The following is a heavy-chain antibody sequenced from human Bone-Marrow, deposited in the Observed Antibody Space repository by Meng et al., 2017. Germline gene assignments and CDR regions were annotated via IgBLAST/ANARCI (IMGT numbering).Heavy chain of an antibody. CDR2: IYHSGST. V-gene: IGHV4-4*02. J-gene: IGHJ6*02. Sequence: SCAVSGGSISSSNWWSWVRQPPGKGLEWIGEIYHSGSTNYNPSLKSRVTISVDKSKNQFSLKLSSVTAADTAVYYCARVIGATPYYYYGMDVWGQGTTVTVSS. D-gene: IGHD1-26*01. CDR3: ARVIGATPYYYYGMDV. CDR1: GGSISSSNW.